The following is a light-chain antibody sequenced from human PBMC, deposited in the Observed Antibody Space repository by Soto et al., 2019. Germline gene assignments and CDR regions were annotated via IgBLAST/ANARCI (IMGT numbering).Light chain of an antibody. CDR2: VNSDGSH. CDR1: SGHSSYA. J-gene: IGLJ2*01. CDR3: QTWGTGIVV. Sequence: QLVLTQSPSASASLGASVKLTCTLSSGHSSYAIAWHQQQPEKGPRYLMNVNSDGSHSKGDGIPDRFSGSSSGAERYLTISSPQSEDEADYYCQTWGTGIVVFGGGTKLTVL. V-gene: IGLV4-69*01.